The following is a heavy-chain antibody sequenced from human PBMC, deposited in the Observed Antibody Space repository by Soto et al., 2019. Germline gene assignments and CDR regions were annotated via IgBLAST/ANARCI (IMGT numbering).Heavy chain of an antibody. D-gene: IGHD3-3*01. CDR3: ARGLSDYDFWSGYYYYGMDV. CDR2: INHSGST. V-gene: IGHV4-34*01. J-gene: IGHJ6*02. CDR1: GGSFSGYY. Sequence: SETLSLTCAVYGGSFSGYYWSWIRQPPGKGLEWIGEINHSGSTNYNPSLKSRVTISVDTSKNQFSLKLSSVTAADTAVYYCARGLSDYDFWSGYYYYGMDVWGQGTTVTVS.